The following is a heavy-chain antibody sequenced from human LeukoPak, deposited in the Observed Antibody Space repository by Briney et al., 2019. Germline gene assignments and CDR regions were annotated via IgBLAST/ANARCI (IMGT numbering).Heavy chain of an antibody. J-gene: IGHJ4*02. Sequence: QPGGSLRLSCAASGFTFSNYAMSWVRQAPGKGLEWVSTLSGTGGSTYYADSVKGRFTISRDNSKNTLYLQMDSLRADDTAVYYCAKSSRYGTGWYGKIDYWGQGTLVTVSS. D-gene: IGHD6-19*01. CDR1: GFTFSNYA. CDR2: LSGTGGST. V-gene: IGHV3-23*01. CDR3: AKSSRYGTGWYGKIDY.